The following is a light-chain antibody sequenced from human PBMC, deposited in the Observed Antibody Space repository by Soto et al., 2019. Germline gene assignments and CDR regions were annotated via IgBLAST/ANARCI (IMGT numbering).Light chain of an antibody. CDR2: AAS. CDR3: NYYGISRNT. V-gene: IGKV3-20*01. Sequence: SLRNLSLSTGEKAIHLCSVSQTVNSDYLTWYQQKPGQAPRLLIYAASSGATGIPVRFSGSGSETDFTLTISRLEPEDFAVYYCNYYGISRNTFGRGTRLEIK. CDR1: QTVNSDY. J-gene: IGKJ5*01.